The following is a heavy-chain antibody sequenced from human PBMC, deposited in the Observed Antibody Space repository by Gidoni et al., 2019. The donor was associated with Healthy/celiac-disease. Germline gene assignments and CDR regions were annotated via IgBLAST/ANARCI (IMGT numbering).Heavy chain of an antibody. D-gene: IGHD6-19*01. Sequence: EVQLVESGGVVVQPGGSLRLSCAASGFTFDDYTMHWVRQAPGKGLEWFSLISWDGGSTYYADSVKGRFTISRDNSKNSLYLQMNSPRTEDTALYYCAKAIAVAGTGDYYYGMDVWGQGTTVTVSS. J-gene: IGHJ6*02. CDR3: AKAIAVAGTGDYYYGMDV. CDR1: GFTFDDYT. V-gene: IGHV3-43*01. CDR2: ISWDGGST.